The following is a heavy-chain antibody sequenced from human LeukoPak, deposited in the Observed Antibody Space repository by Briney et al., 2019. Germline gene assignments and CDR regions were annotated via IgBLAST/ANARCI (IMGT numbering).Heavy chain of an antibody. V-gene: IGHV4-34*01. D-gene: IGHD2-15*01. CDR3: ARGGYCSGGSCPPT. J-gene: IGHJ5*02. CDR1: GGSFGGYY. CDR2: INHSGST. Sequence: PSETLSLTCAVYGGSFGGYYWSWIRQPPGKGLEWIGEINHSGSTNYNPSLKSRVTISVDTSKNQFSLKLSSVTAADTAVYYCARGGYCSGGSCPPTWGQGTLVTVSS.